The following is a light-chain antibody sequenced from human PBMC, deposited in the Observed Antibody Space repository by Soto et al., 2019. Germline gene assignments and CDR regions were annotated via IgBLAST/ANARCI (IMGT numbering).Light chain of an antibody. V-gene: IGLV3-1*01. CDR2: QDN. CDR3: QSWDSSTVL. CDR1: NLGKKY. Sequence: ELTQPPSVSVSPGRTASITCSGDNLGKKYVSWYQQKPGQAPVVAIYQDNKRPSGIPERISGYNSGNTGTLTIGGTQAVDEDDYYCQSWDSSTVLFGGGTKHTVL. J-gene: IGLJ3*02.